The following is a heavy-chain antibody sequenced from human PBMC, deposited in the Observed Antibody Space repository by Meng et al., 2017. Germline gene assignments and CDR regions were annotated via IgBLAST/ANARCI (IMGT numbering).Heavy chain of an antibody. CDR2: INHSGST. Sequence: QGPYQIGGAGLLKPSGTLSLTCAVYGGSFSGYYWGWIRQSPGKGLEWIGEINHSGSTNYNPSLKSRVTISVDTSKNQFSLKLSSVTAADTAVYYCARRGIAARPFYYWGQGTLVTVSS. CDR1: GGSFSGYY. D-gene: IGHD6-6*01. V-gene: IGHV4-34*01. CDR3: ARRGIAARPFYY. J-gene: IGHJ4*02.